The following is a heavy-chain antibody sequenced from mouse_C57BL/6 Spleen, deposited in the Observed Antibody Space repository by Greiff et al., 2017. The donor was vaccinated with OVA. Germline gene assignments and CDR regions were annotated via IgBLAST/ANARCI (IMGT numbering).Heavy chain of an antibody. D-gene: IGHD1-1*01. Sequence: EVMLVESGPELVKPGASVKMSCKASGYTFTDYNMHWVKQSHGKSLEWIGYINPNNGGTSYNQKFKGKATLTVNKSSSTAYMELRSLTSEDSAVYYCAPITTVVGGYYFDYWGQGTTLTVFS. CDR2: INPNNGGT. J-gene: IGHJ2*01. CDR1: GYTFTDYN. CDR3: APITTVVGGYYFDY. V-gene: IGHV1-22*01.